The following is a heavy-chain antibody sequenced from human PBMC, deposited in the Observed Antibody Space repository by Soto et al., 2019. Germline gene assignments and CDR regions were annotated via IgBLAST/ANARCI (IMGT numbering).Heavy chain of an antibody. J-gene: IGHJ1*01. V-gene: IGHV3-23*01. CDR2: IGGSGDNT. D-gene: IGHD6-19*01. CDR3: AKTIQYSSGCLHGFFHS. CDR1: GFTFSSYA. Sequence: GGSLRLSCAASGFTFSSYAMSWVRQAPGQGLEWVSVIGGSGDNTYYADSVKGRFTISRDNSKNTLYMQMNRLRAEDTAVYYCAKTIQYSSGCLHGFFHSWGQGSQVIVSS.